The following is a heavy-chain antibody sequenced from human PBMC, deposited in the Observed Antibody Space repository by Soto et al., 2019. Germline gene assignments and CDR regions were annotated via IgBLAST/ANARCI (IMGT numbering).Heavy chain of an antibody. CDR3: ARGYSYGLLSAFFDY. J-gene: IGHJ4*02. V-gene: IGHV3-33*01. D-gene: IGHD5-18*01. CDR2: IWYDGSNK. Sequence: GGSLRLSCAASGFTFSSYGMHWVRQAPGKGLEWVAVIWYDGSNKYYADSVKGRFTISRDNSKNTLYLQMNSLRAEDTAVYYCARGYSYGLLSAFFDYWGQGTLVTVSS. CDR1: GFTFSSYG.